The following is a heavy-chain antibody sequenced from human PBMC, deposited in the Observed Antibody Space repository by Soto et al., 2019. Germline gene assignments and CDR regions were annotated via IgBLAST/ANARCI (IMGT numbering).Heavy chain of an antibody. Sequence: SETLSLTCAVYGGSFSDYYWSWIRQPPGKGLEWIGEINHSGSTNYNPSLKSRVTISVDTSKNQFSLKLSSVTAADTAVYYCARIRRGWYEGYNWFDPWGQGTLVTVSS. V-gene: IGHV4-34*01. D-gene: IGHD6-19*01. CDR3: ARIRRGWYEGYNWFDP. CDR1: GGSFSDYY. J-gene: IGHJ5*02. CDR2: INHSGST.